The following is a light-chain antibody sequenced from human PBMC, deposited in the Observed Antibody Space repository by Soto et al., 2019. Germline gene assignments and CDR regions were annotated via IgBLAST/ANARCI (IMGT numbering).Light chain of an antibody. J-gene: IGKJ4*01. CDR1: QGISST. V-gene: IGKV1-12*01. Sequence: DIQMTQSPSSVSASVGDRVTITCRASQGISSTLAWFQQKPGEAPRLLIYSASTLHSGVPSRFSGSGSGTDFTLTISSLQPEDSSTYYCQHGNSFPLTFGGGTKVEIK. CDR3: QHGNSFPLT. CDR2: SAS.